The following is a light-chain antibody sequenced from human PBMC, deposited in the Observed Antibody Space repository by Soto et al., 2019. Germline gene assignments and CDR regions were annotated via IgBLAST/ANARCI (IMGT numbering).Light chain of an antibody. CDR3: QQYGNSPFT. J-gene: IGKJ4*01. Sequence: EVVLTQSPGTLSLSAGERATLSCRASQSIGSSYLAWYQQKPGQAPRLLIYGASSRATGIPDRFSGSGSGPDFTLTISRLEPEDFEVYYCQQYGNSPFTFGGGTKVDI. V-gene: IGKV3-20*01. CDR2: GAS. CDR1: QSIGSSY.